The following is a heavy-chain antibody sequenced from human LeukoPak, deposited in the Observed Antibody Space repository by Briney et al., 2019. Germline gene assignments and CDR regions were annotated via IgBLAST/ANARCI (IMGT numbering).Heavy chain of an antibody. Sequence: GGSLRLSCAASGFIFSNYWMHWVRQAPGKGLVWVSRVNSDGSSINYADSVKGRVTISRDNAKNTLYLQMNRLRAEDTAVYYCARDGPGHSNNLAFDYWGQGTLVTVSS. V-gene: IGHV3-74*01. CDR1: GFIFSNYW. J-gene: IGHJ4*02. D-gene: IGHD5-18*01. CDR3: ARDGPGHSNNLAFDY. CDR2: VNSDGSSI.